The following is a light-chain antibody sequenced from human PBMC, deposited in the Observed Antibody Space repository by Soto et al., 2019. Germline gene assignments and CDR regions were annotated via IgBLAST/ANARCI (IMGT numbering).Light chain of an antibody. CDR3: QQYNNWPPLT. CDR1: QSVSSN. Sequence: EIVMTQSPSTLSVSPGERATLSCRASQSVSSNLAWYQQQPGHGPRLLIYGASTSATGIPARFSGSGSGTEFTLPISSLQSEDFAVYYCQQYNNWPPLTFGGGTKVDI. CDR2: GAS. V-gene: IGKV3-15*01. J-gene: IGKJ4*01.